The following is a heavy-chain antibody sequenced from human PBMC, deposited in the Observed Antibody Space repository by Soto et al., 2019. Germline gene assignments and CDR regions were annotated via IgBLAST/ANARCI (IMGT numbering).Heavy chain of an antibody. CDR2: INPNSGGT. Sequence: GASVKVSCKASGYTFTGYYMHWVRQAPGQGLEWMGWINPNSGGTNYAQKFQGWVTMTRDTSISTAYMELSRLRSDDTAVYYCARYPYYYDSSGYKYFQHWGQGTLVTVSS. CDR1: GYTFTGYY. V-gene: IGHV1-2*04. CDR3: ARYPYYYDSSGYKYFQH. J-gene: IGHJ1*01. D-gene: IGHD3-22*01.